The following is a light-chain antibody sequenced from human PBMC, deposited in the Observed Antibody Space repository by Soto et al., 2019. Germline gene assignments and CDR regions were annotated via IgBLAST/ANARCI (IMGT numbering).Light chain of an antibody. CDR1: QSVSSNY. CDR3: HQYGASPWT. CDR2: GVS. V-gene: IGKV3-20*01. Sequence: DIVLTQSPGTLCLSAGERATLSCRASQSVSSNYFAWFQQRPGQAPRLLIYGVSTRATGTPDRFSASGSATEFTLNINRLEPEDFAVYYCHQYGASPWTFGRGTKVDIK. J-gene: IGKJ1*01.